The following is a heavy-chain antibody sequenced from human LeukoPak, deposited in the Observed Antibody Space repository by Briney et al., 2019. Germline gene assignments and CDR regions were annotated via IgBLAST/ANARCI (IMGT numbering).Heavy chain of an antibody. Sequence: GGSLRLSCAASGFTFSDYYMSWIRQAPGKGLERVSYISSSGSTIYYADSVKGRFTISRDNAKNSLYLQMNRLRGEDTAVYYCARDNGRWLSLSKYYYYMDVWGKGTTVTVSS. CDR3: ARDNGRWLSLSKYYYYMDV. CDR2: ISSSGSTI. J-gene: IGHJ6*03. D-gene: IGHD2-8*01. V-gene: IGHV3-11*01. CDR1: GFTFSDYY.